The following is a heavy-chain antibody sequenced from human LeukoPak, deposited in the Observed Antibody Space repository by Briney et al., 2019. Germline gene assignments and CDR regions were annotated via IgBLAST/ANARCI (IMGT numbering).Heavy chain of an antibody. V-gene: IGHV4-34*01. Sequence: SETLSLTCAVYGGSFSGYYWSWIRQPPGKGLEWIGEINHSGSTNYNPSLKSRVTISVDTSKNQFSLKLSSVTAADTAVYYCARSSSSWPYWGQGTLVTVSS. D-gene: IGHD6-13*01. CDR3: ARSSSSWPY. CDR1: GGSFSGYY. J-gene: IGHJ4*02. CDR2: INHSGST.